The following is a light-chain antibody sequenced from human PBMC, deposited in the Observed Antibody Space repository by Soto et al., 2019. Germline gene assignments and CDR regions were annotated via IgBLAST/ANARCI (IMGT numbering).Light chain of an antibody. V-gene: IGKV1-9*01. CDR1: QGIGSY. J-gene: IGKJ1*01. CDR2: AAS. CDR3: QQYHIYSGT. Sequence: IQLTQSPSSLSASVGDRVTITCRASQGIGSYLAWYQQKPGEAPKLLIFAASTLQSGVPSRFSGSGSGTDFTLTISSLQAEDFATYYCQQYHIYSGTFGQGTKVDIK.